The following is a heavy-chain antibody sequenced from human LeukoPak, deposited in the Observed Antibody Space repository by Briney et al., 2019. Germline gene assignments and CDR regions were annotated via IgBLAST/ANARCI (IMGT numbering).Heavy chain of an antibody. V-gene: IGHV1-18*04. Sequence: ASVKVSCKASGYTFTSYGISWVRQAPGQGLEWMGWISAYNGNTNYAQKFQERVTITRDMSTSTAYMELSSLRSEDTAVYYCAAGGQLRYFDWLLPEPYYFDYWGQGTLVTVSS. CDR2: ISAYNGNT. CDR3: AAGGQLRYFDWLLPEPYYFDY. CDR1: GYTFTSYG. D-gene: IGHD3-9*01. J-gene: IGHJ4*02.